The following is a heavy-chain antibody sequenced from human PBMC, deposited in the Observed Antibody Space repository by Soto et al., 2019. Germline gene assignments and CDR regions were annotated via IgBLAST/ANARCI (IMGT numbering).Heavy chain of an antibody. CDR1: GGSVSSGSYY. CDR3: ARGSKESASVLRFLEWLSPLDY. Sequence: SEPLSLTCTVSGGSVSSGSYYWSWIRQPPGKRMEWIGYIYYSGSTNYNPSLKSRVTISVGTSKNQFSLKLSSVTAADTAVYYCARGSKESASVLRFLEWLSPLDYWGQGTLVTVSS. V-gene: IGHV4-61*01. D-gene: IGHD3-3*01. J-gene: IGHJ4*02. CDR2: IYYSGST.